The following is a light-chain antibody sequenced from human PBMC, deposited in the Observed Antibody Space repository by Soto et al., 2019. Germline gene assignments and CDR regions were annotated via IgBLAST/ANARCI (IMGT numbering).Light chain of an antibody. CDR3: QQANSFPMT. V-gene: IGKV1D-12*01. CDR1: QDISSW. Sequence: LQMTQSPSSVSASVGDRVTIACRASQDISSWLAWYQQKAGKAPKLVIYAAFSFQSGVPSRFSGSRSGTECTLTINSLQPHYSATYDCQQANSFPMTFGQGTRLEI. CDR2: AAF. J-gene: IGKJ5*01.